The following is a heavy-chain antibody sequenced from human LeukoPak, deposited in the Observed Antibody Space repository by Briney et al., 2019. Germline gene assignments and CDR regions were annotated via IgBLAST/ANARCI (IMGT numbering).Heavy chain of an antibody. CDR2: MFHSGST. V-gene: IGHV4-4*02. Sequence: SETLSLTCAVSGGSISSSNWWSWVRQPPGKGLEWIGEMFHSGSTKYNPSLKSRVTISVDTSKNQFSLKLNSVTAADTAVYYCAKEGGIAVAGLFSYWGQGTLVTVSS. J-gene: IGHJ4*02. CDR1: GGSISSSNW. CDR3: AKEGGIAVAGLFSY. D-gene: IGHD6-19*01.